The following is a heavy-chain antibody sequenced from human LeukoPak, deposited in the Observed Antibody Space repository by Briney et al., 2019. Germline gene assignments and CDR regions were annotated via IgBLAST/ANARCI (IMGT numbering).Heavy chain of an antibody. Sequence: GASVKVSCKASGYTFTGYAMNWVRQAPGQGLEWMGWINTNTGNPTYAQGFTGRFVFSLDTSVSTAYLQISSLKAEDTAVYYCAWSPCGGDCYSYYWGQGTLVTVSS. D-gene: IGHD2-21*02. CDR1: GYTFTGYA. CDR3: AWSPCGGDCYSYY. J-gene: IGHJ4*02. CDR2: INTNTGNP. V-gene: IGHV7-4-1*02.